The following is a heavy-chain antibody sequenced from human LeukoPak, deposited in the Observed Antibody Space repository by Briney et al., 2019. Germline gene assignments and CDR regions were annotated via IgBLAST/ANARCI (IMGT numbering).Heavy chain of an antibody. J-gene: IGHJ4*02. Sequence: GGSLRLSCAASGFTFSSYWMSWVRQAPGKGLEWVANIKQDGSEKYYVDSVKGRFTISRDNAKNSLYLQMNNLRAEDTAIYYCARNIVGPRQVDYWGQGTLVTVSS. CDR1: GFTFSSYW. CDR3: ARNIVGPRQVDY. V-gene: IGHV3-7*03. CDR2: IKQDGSEK. D-gene: IGHD1-26*01.